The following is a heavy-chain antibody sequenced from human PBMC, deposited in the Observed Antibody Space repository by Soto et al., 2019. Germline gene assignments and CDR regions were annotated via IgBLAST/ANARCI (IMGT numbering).Heavy chain of an antibody. CDR2: IYNGGNT. Sequence: SETLSLTCTVSGGSISSYYWSWIRQSAGKGLEWIGRIYNGGNTQYNPSLKSRVTMSADTSKDQFSLRLNSVTAADTAVYYCARDGSDSYGLDVWGQGTTVTVSS. V-gene: IGHV4-4*07. CDR3: ARDGSDSYGLDV. J-gene: IGHJ6*02. D-gene: IGHD3-10*01. CDR1: GGSISSYY.